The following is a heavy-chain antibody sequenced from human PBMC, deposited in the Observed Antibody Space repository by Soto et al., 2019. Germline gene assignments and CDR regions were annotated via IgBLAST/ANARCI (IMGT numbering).Heavy chain of an antibody. J-gene: IGHJ3*02. Sequence: GGSLRLSCAGSGFSFSDYYMDWVRQAPGKGLEWVGRSRNKAKKYTTEYASSVKGRFTVSRDDSKTSLYLQMNSLQPEDTAVYFCARISAAVSNAFDIWGRGTTVTVSS. CDR2: SRNKAKKYTT. V-gene: IGHV3-72*01. CDR3: ARISAAVSNAFDI. D-gene: IGHD6-13*01. CDR1: GFSFSDYY.